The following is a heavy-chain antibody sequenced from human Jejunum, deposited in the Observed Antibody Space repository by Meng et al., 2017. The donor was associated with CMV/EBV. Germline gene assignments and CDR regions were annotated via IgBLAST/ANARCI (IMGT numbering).Heavy chain of an antibody. CDR3: MRDDFGEPY. Sequence: SLAASGFIFQTFSLDLVRPAPGKGPGLVAALAWSGRYLYFPGSLEGRFPHSQDNGRKSVSLQMDSLTIEDKAVYYCMRDDFGEPYWGQGTLVTVSS. CDR1: GFIFQTFS. J-gene: IGHJ4*02. D-gene: IGHD3-10*01. CDR2: LAWSGRYL. V-gene: IGHV3-21*01.